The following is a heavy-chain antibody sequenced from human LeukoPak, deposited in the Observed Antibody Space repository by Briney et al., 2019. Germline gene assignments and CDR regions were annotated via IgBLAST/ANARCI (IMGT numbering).Heavy chain of an antibody. J-gene: IGHJ3*02. CDR2: ISGSGGDT. CDR1: GFTFSSYA. V-gene: IGHV3-23*01. CDR3: AKGKRRQRADDAFDI. Sequence: GGSLRLSCAASGFTFSSYAMNWVRQAPGKGLEWVSSISGSGGDTYYADSVTGRFTISRDNSKNTLYLEMDSLRAEDTAVYYCAKGKRRQRADDAFDIWGQGTMVTVSS.